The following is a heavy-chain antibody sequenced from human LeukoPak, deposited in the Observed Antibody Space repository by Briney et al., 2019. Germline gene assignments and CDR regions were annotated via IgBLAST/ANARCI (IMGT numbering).Heavy chain of an antibody. CDR1: GFTFDDYA. Sequence: GGSLRLSCAASGFTFDDYAMHWVRQAPGKGLEWVSGISWNSGSIGYADSVKGRFTISRDNSKNTLYLQMNSLRVEDTAVYYCAKLTGDQDYWGQGTLVAVSS. CDR2: ISWNSGSI. CDR3: AKLTGDQDY. V-gene: IGHV3-9*01. J-gene: IGHJ4*02. D-gene: IGHD7-27*01.